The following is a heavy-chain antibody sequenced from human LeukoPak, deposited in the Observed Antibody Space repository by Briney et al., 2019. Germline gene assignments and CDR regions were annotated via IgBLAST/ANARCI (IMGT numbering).Heavy chain of an antibody. V-gene: IGHV5-51*01. CDR1: GYNFTSYW. J-gene: IGHJ4*02. CDR3: ARLPYYDTSGYLDY. D-gene: IGHD3-22*01. CDR2: IYPGDSDT. Sequence: GESLKISCKGSGYNFTSYWIGWVRQMPGKGLEWMGIIYPGDSDTRYSPSFQGQVTISVDKSISTAYLQWSSLKASDTAMYYCARLPYYDTSGYLDYWGQGTLVIVSS.